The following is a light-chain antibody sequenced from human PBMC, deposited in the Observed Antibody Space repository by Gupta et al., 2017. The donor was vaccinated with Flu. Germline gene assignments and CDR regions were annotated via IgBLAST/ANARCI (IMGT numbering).Light chain of an antibody. J-gene: IGKJ1*01. CDR1: QSISWY. V-gene: IGKV1-39*01. CDR3: QQSYDTLWT. Sequence: GDRVTITCRASQSISWYLNWYQHKPGKAPKLLIYAASSLQSGVPSRFSGSRSGTSFTLTINSLQAEDFATYYCQQSYDTLWTFGQGTKVDIK. CDR2: AAS.